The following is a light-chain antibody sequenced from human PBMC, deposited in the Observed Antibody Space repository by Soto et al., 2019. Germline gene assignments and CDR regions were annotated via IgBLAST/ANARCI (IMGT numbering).Light chain of an antibody. CDR2: GNS. V-gene: IGLV1-40*01. CDR1: SSNIGAGYD. CDR3: QSYDSSLSGSGV. J-gene: IGLJ3*02. Sequence: QSVLTQPPSVSGAPGQRVTISCTGSSSNIGAGYDVHWYQQLPGTAPKLLIYGNSNRPSGVPDRFSGSKSGTSASLAITGLQAEDVADYYCQSYDSSLSGSGVFGGGTKLTVL.